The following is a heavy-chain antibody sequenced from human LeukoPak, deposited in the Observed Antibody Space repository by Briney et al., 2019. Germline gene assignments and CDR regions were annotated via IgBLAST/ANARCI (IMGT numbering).Heavy chain of an antibody. CDR1: GFTFSSYE. Sequence: GGSLRLSCAASGFTFSSYEMNWVRQAPGKGLEWVSYISSSGATKHYADSVKGRFTISRDNSKNTLYLQMNSLRAEDTAVYYCGNIYYGSGNYDYWGQGTLVTVSS. V-gene: IGHV3-48*03. CDR3: GNIYYGSGNYDY. J-gene: IGHJ4*02. CDR2: ISSSGATK. D-gene: IGHD3-10*01.